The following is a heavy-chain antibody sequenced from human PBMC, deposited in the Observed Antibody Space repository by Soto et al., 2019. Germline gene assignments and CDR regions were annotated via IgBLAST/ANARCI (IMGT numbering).Heavy chain of an antibody. Sequence: GESLKISCAASGFTFSSYSMNWVRQAPGKGLEWVSYISSSSSTIYYADSVKGRFTISRENAKNSLYLQMNGLRAEDTAVYYCARDRPTVVPAAMSSGGFVASFDYWGQGTLVTVSS. D-gene: IGHD2-2*01. J-gene: IGHJ4*02. V-gene: IGHV3-48*01. CDR1: GFTFSSYS. CDR3: ARDRPTVVPAAMSSGGFVASFDY. CDR2: ISSSSSTI.